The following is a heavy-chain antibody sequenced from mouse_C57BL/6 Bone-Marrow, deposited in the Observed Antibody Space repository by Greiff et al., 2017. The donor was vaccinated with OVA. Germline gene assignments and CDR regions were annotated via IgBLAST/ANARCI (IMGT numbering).Heavy chain of an antibody. CDR3: ARRADQDTAWFAY. CDR1: GYTFTDYY. Sequence: EVQLQQSGPVLVKPGASVKMSCKASGYTFTDYYMNWVKQSHGKSLEWIGVINPYDGGTSYNQKFKGKATLTVDKSSSAAYMELSSLTSEDSAVYYCARRADQDTAWFAYWGQGTLVTVSA. V-gene: IGHV1-19*01. D-gene: IGHD3-2*02. J-gene: IGHJ3*01. CDR2: INPYDGGT.